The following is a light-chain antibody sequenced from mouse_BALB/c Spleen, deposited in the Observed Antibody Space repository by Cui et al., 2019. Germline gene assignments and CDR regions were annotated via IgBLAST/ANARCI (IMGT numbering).Light chain of an antibody. Sequence: QIVLTQTPAIMSASLVEEITRTCSASSSVSYMHWYQQKSGTSPKLLIYSTSSLASGVPSRFSGSGSGTFYSLTISSVEAEDAADYYCHQWSSYPWTFGGGTKLEIK. CDR1: SSVSY. J-gene: IGKJ1*01. CDR2: STS. V-gene: IGKV4-80*01. CDR3: HQWSSYPWT.